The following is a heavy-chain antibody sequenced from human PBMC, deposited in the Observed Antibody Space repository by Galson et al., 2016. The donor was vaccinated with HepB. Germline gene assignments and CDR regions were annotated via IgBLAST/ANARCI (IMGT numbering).Heavy chain of an antibody. CDR3: ARGWGDYYDSSGYYNI. D-gene: IGHD3-22*01. CDR2: INHSGRT. CDR1: SGSLSGYY. Sequence: SETLSLTCGGYSGSLSGYYWIWIRQPPGKGLEWIGEINHSGRTNYNPSLKSRVTISVDTSNNQFSLKLNSVTAADTAVYYCARGWGDYYDSSGYYNIWGQGTVVTVSS. J-gene: IGHJ3*02. V-gene: IGHV4-34*01.